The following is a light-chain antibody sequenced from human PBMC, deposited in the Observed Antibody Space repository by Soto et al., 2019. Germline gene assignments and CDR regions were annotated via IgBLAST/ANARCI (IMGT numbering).Light chain of an antibody. V-gene: IGKV1-27*01. CDR2: GTS. Sequence: DIQRTQSPPSLSASVGDRVTITCRESQGIEGFLAWCQQKPGTAPKLLVYGTSTLQVGVPSRFSGSGWGTDFTLTISSVQPEDVATYYCQKYNKAPWKFGQGTKVDIK. CDR3: QKYNKAPWK. J-gene: IGKJ1*01. CDR1: QGIEGF.